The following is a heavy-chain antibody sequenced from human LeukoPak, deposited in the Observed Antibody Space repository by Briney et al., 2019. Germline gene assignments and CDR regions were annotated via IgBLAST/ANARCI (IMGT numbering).Heavy chain of an antibody. Sequence: PSETLSLTCAVYGGSFSGYYWSWIRQPPGKGLEWIGEINHSGSTNYNPSLKSRVTISVDTSKNQFSLKLSSVTAADTAVYYCVRGRPLWSIWRRGTQDTVS. D-gene: IGHD5-18*01. J-gene: IGHJ4*02. CDR1: GGSFSGYY. V-gene: IGHV4-34*01. CDR2: INHSGST. CDR3: VRGRPLWSI.